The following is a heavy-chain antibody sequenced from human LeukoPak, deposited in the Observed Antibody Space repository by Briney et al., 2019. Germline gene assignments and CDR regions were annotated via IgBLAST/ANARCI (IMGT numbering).Heavy chain of an antibody. CDR2: VYPSGST. D-gene: IGHD4-23*01. CDR1: GESFSGHS. V-gene: IGHV4-34*01. Sequence: SETLSLTCAVYGESFSGHSWSWIRRPPGKGLEWIGEVYPSGSTNYNPSLKSRVTISVDSSKNQFSLKLTSVTAADTAVYYCARRWDYGGNSPFDYWGQGTLVTVSS. J-gene: IGHJ4*02. CDR3: ARRWDYGGNSPFDY.